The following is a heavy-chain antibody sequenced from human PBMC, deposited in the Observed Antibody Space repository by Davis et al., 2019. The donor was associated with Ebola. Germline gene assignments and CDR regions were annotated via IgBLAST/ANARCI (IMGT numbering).Heavy chain of an antibody. CDR2: IWYDANNK. V-gene: IGHV3-30*02. CDR3: ARGGVGRFYWYGMDV. Sequence: GESLKISCAASGFSFSDYGMHWVRQAPGKGLEWVAFIWYDANNKNYADSVKGRFTLSRDNANNTLSLQMNRLRGEDTARYYCARGGVGRFYWYGMDVWGQGTTVTVS. D-gene: IGHD2/OR15-2a*01. CDR1: GFSFSDYG. J-gene: IGHJ6*02.